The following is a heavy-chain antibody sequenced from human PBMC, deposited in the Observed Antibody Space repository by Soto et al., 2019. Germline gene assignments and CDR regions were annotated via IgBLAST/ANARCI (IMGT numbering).Heavy chain of an antibody. D-gene: IGHD6-19*01. CDR3: ARASSGPKFYYYYYMDV. V-gene: IGHV3-48*01. CDR1: GFTFSSYS. CDR2: ISSSSSTI. Sequence: GGSLRLSCAASGFTFSSYSMNWVRQAPGKGLEWVSYISSSSSTIYYADSVKGRFTISRDNAKNSLYLQMNSLRAEDTAVYYCARASSGPKFYYYYYMDVWGKGTTVTVSS. J-gene: IGHJ6*03.